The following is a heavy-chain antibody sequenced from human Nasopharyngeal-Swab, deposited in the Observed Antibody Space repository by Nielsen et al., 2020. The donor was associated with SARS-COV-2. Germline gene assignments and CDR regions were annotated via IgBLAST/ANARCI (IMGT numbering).Heavy chain of an antibody. Sequence: GGSLRLSCAASGFTFSSYAMHWVRQAPGKGLEWVAVISYDGSNKYYADSVKGRFTISRGNSKNTLYLQMNSLRAEDTAVYYCARSWGGGYSFSFDYWGQGTLVTVSS. J-gene: IGHJ4*02. CDR3: ARSWGGGYSFSFDY. D-gene: IGHD2-15*01. CDR2: ISYDGSNK. V-gene: IGHV3-30-3*01. CDR1: GFTFSSYA.